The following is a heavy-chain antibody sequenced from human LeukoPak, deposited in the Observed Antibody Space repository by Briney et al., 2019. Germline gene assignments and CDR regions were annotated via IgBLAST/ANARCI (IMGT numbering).Heavy chain of an antibody. V-gene: IGHV3-23*01. CDR3: ARDVGSGSSHPSDY. CDR1: GFTFSSYA. J-gene: IGHJ4*02. Sequence: GGSLRLSCAASGFTFSSYAMSWVRQAPGKGLEWVSAISGSGGSTYYADSVKGRFTISRDNSKNTLYLQMNSLRAEDTALYYCARDVGSGSSHPSDYWGQGTLVTVSS. D-gene: IGHD3-10*01. CDR2: ISGSGGST.